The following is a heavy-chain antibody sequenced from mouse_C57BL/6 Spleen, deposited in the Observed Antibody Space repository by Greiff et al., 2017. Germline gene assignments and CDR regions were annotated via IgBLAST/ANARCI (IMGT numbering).Heavy chain of an antibody. J-gene: IGHJ3*01. CDR3: SRYNNGSSLAWFAY. CDR2: ISSGGSYP. V-gene: IGHV5-6*01. CDR1: GFTFSSYG. Sequence: EVKVVASGGDLVKPGGSLKLSCAASGFTFSSYGMSWVRPTPDKRLEWVATISSGGSYPNSPDSVKGRFTISRAHAKNTLYLQMSSLNSEDTAKYYVSRYNNGSSLAWFAYWGQGTLVTVSA. D-gene: IGHD1-1*01.